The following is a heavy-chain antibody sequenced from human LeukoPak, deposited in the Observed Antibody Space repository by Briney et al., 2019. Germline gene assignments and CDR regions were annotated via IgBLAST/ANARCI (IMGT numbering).Heavy chain of an antibody. D-gene: IGHD3-22*01. V-gene: IGHV5-51*01. Sequence: GESLKISCKGSGYSFTSYWIGWVRQMPGKGLEWMGIIYPGDSDTRYSPSFQGQVTISADKSISTAYLQWSSLKASDTVMYYCARGTGDSSGYYLRPFDYWGQGTLVTVSS. J-gene: IGHJ4*02. CDR3: ARGTGDSSGYYLRPFDY. CDR1: GYSFTSYW. CDR2: IYPGDSDT.